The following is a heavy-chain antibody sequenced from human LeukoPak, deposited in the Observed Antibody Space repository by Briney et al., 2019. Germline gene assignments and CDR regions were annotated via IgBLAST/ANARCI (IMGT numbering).Heavy chain of an antibody. D-gene: IGHD4-23*01. V-gene: IGHV1-69*06. J-gene: IGHJ5*02. CDR1: GGTFSSYA. CDR2: IIPIFGTA. Sequence: ASVKVSCKASGGTFSSYAISWVRQAPGQGLEWMEGIIPIFGTANYAQKFQGRVTITADKSTSTAYMELSSLRSEDTAVYYCARDNSVEDTAWWFDPWGQGTLVTVSS. CDR3: ARDNSVEDTAWWFDP.